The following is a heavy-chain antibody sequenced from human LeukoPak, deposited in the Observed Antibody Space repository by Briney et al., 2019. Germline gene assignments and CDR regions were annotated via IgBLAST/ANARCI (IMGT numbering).Heavy chain of an antibody. D-gene: IGHD1-26*01. J-gene: IGHJ4*02. Sequence: PSETLSLTCTVSGGSVSSGSYYWSWIRQPPGEGLEWIGYIYYSGSTNYNPSLKSRVTISVDTSKNQFSLKLSSVTAADTAVYYCARGRIVSSGSYGYWGQGTLVTVSS. CDR3: ARGRIVSSGSYGY. V-gene: IGHV4-61*01. CDR2: IYYSGST. CDR1: GGSVSSGSYY.